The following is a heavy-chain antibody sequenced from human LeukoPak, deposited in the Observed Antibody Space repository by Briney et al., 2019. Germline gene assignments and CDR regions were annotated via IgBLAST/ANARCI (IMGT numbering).Heavy chain of an antibody. D-gene: IGHD2-2*01. CDR2: FYYSGST. CDR1: GGSLTRSY. J-gene: IGHJ4*02. V-gene: IGHV4-59*01. CDR3: ARSRYGSTTCPYYFDY. Sequence: SETLSLTCTVSGGSLTRSYWSWIPQPPGKGLEVIGFFYYSGSTNYNPSLKSRGTISLDTSKNQFSLKMTSVTAADTAVYYCARSRYGSTTCPYYFDYWGPGTLVTVSS.